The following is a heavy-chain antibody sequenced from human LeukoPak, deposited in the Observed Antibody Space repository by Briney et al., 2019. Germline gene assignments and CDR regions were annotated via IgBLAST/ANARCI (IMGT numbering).Heavy chain of an antibody. CDR1: GFTFSSYA. CDR2: ISGSGGSM. CDR3: ARGVLVAALSYAFDI. V-gene: IGHV3-23*01. Sequence: GGSLRLSCAASGFTFSSYAMSWVRQAPGKGLEWVSAISGSGGSMYYADSVKGRFTISRDNSKNTLYLQMNSLRAEDTAVYYCARGVLVAALSYAFDIWGQGTMVTVSS. D-gene: IGHD2-15*01. J-gene: IGHJ3*02.